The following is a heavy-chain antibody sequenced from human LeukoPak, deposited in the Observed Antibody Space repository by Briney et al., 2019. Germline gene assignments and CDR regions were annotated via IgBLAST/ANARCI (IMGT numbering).Heavy chain of an antibody. CDR2: ISSSSSYI. D-gene: IGHD2-15*01. Sequence: GGSLRLSCVASGFTFSTYGMNWVRQAPGKGLEWVSSISSSSSYIYYADSVKGRFTISRDNAKNSLYLQMDSLRADDTAVYYCARADCSGGSCYPLFDYWGQGTLVSVSS. J-gene: IGHJ4*02. V-gene: IGHV3-21*01. CDR1: GFTFSTYG. CDR3: ARADCSGGSCYPLFDY.